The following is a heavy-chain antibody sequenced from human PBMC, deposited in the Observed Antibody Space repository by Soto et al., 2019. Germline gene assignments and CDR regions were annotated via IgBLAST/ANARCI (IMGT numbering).Heavy chain of an antibody. J-gene: IGHJ4*02. Sequence: ASVKVSCKVSGYTLTELSMHWVRQAPGKGLEWMGGFDPEDGETIYAQKFQGRVTMTEDTSTDTAYMELSSLRSEDTAVYYCATDLGSADLWPFDYWGQGTLVTVSS. CDR2: FDPEDGET. D-gene: IGHD3-10*01. V-gene: IGHV1-24*01. CDR1: GYTLTELS. CDR3: ATDLGSADLWPFDY.